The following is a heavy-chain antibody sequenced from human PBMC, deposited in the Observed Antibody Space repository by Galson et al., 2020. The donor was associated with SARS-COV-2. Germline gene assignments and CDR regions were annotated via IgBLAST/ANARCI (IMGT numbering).Heavy chain of an antibody. D-gene: IGHD3-22*01. CDR2: IYYSGST. CDR3: ARGGDYYDSSGYYWFPYYYYYMDV. V-gene: IGHV4-59*01. CDR1: GGSISSYY. Sequence: SETLSLTCTVSGGSISSYYWSWIRQPPGKGLEWIGYIYYSGSTNYNPSLKSRVTISVDTSKNQFSLKLSSVTAADTAVYYCARGGDYYDSSGYYWFPYYYYYMDVWGKGTTVTVSS. J-gene: IGHJ6*03.